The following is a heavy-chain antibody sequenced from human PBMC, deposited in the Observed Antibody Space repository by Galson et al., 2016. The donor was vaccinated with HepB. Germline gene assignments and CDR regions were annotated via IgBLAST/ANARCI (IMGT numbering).Heavy chain of an antibody. CDR2: IYHSGSN. CDR3: ARGPSRVKASGAFEY. J-gene: IGHJ4*02. D-gene: IGHD6-13*01. V-gene: IGHV4-4*02. CDR1: GGSISSSNW. Sequence: SETLSLTCAVSGGSISSSNWWTWVRQPPGKGLEWIGDIYHSGSNNNNPSLKSRVTISVDKSNNHVSLILSSVTAADTAVYYCARGPSRVKASGAFEYWGQGTPVTVSS.